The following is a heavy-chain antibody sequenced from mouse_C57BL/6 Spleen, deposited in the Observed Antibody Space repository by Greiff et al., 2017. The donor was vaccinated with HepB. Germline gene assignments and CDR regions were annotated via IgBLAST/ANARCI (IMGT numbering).Heavy chain of an antibody. CDR2: IYPGDGDT. V-gene: IGHV1-82*01. CDR1: GYAFSSSW. J-gene: IGHJ2*01. Sequence: QVQLKESGPELVKPGASVKISCKASGYAFSSSWMNWVKQRPGKGLEWIGRIYPGDGDTNYNGKFKGKATLTADKSSSTAYMQLSSLTSEDSAVYFCARYRDFDYWGQGTTLTVSS. CDR3: ARYRDFDY.